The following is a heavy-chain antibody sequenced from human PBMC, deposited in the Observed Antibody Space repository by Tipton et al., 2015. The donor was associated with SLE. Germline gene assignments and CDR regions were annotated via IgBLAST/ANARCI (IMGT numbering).Heavy chain of an antibody. J-gene: IGHJ2*01. V-gene: IGHV3-21*01. D-gene: IGHD4-17*01. CDR2: ITGSSFYI. CDR3: VRGGNGDYEGWYFDL. Sequence: SLRLSCAASGFIFSDYSMHWVRQAPGKRLEWVSSITGSSFYIYYRDSVKGRFSISRDNANNSLYLEMNSLRAEDTAVYYCVRGGNGDYEGWYFDLWGRGSLVTVSS. CDR1: GFIFSDYS.